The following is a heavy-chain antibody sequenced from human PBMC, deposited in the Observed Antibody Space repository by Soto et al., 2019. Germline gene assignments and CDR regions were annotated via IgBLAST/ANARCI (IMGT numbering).Heavy chain of an antibody. CDR3: ANVPADFRAPRHY. D-gene: IGHD2-2*01. Sequence: EVQLLESGGGLVQPGGSLRLSCAASGFTFSSYAMSWVREAPGKGLEWVSAISGSGGSTYYADSVKGRFTISRDNSKNTLYLQMNSLRAEDTAVHYCANVPADFRAPRHYWGQGTLVTVSS. CDR2: ISGSGGST. J-gene: IGHJ4*02. CDR1: GFTFSSYA. V-gene: IGHV3-23*01.